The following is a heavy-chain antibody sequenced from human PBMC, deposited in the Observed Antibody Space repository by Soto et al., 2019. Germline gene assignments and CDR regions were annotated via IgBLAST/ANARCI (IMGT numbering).Heavy chain of an antibody. D-gene: IGHD3-3*01. CDR1: GGSISSGGYY. V-gene: IGHV4-31*03. CDR3: ARVLDGNPYYDFWSGSFDY. J-gene: IGHJ4*02. Sequence: SETLSLTCTVSGGSISSGGYYWSWIRQHPGKGLEWIGYIYYSGSTYYNPSLKSRVTISVDTSKNQFSLKLSSVTAADTAVYYCARVLDGNPYYDFWSGSFDYWGQGTLVTVSS. CDR2: IYYSGST.